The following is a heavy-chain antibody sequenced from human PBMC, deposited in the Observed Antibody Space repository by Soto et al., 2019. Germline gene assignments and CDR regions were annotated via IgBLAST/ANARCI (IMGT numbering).Heavy chain of an antibody. CDR2: SNVAKGNT. CDR3: ARFIGGAYGMDV. D-gene: IGHD2-15*01. V-gene: IGHV1-3*01. J-gene: IGHJ6*02. CDR1: GYTFTTYT. Sequence: ASVKVSWKASGYTFTTYTMHWVRQAPGQRLEWMGWSNVAKGNTKYSQKFQGRVTITRDTSASTTYMELSSLISEDTAVYYCARFIGGAYGMDVWGQGTTVTVSS.